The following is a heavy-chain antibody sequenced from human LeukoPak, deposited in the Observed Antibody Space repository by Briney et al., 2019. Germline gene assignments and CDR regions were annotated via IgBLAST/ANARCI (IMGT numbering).Heavy chain of an antibody. Sequence: GGSLRLSCTASGFTFNEYGMTWVRQAPGKGLEWVSGISRNGGAAGYADSVKGRFTISRANAMGTLYLQMNSLRADDTAVYYCAKDRFDGSGSQFDSWGQGSLVIVSS. V-gene: IGHV3-20*04. CDR1: GFTFNEYG. D-gene: IGHD3-10*01. CDR2: ISRNGGAA. J-gene: IGHJ4*02. CDR3: AKDRFDGSGSQFDS.